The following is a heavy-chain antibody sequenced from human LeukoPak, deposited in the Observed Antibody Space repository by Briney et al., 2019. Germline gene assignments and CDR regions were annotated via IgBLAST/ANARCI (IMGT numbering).Heavy chain of an antibody. V-gene: IGHV3-7*01. CDR1: GFTFSSYW. CDR3: ARSVLDYYYYYMDV. Sequence: GGSLRLSCAASGFTFSSYWMSWVRQAPGKGLEWVANIKQDGSEKYYVDSVKGRFTISRDNAKTSLYLQMNSLRAEDTAVYYCARSVLDYYYYYMDVWGKGTTVTVSS. J-gene: IGHJ6*03. D-gene: IGHD2-8*02. CDR2: IKQDGSEK.